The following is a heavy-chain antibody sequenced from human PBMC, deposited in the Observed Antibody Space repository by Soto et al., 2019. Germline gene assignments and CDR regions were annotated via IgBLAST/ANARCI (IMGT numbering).Heavy chain of an antibody. CDR2: IFYSGTS. J-gene: IGHJ4*02. CDR1: GGSISSGDYY. V-gene: IGHV4-30-4*01. CDR3: ARNGFWTNGVSYTVFDY. D-gene: IGHD2-8*01. Sequence: QVQLQESGPGLVKPSQTLSLTCTVSGGSISSGDYYWSWIRQPPGKGLEWIGYIFYSGTSYYNPSLMSRVTISVDSSKNQFSLKLSSVTAADTAVYYCARNGFWTNGVSYTVFDYWGQGTLVTVSS.